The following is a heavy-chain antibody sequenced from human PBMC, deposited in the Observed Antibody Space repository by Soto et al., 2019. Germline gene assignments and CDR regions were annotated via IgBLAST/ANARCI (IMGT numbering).Heavy chain of an antibody. V-gene: IGHV1-2*02. CDR1: GYNFVDHY. J-gene: IGHJ5*02. D-gene: IGHD3-10*01. CDR3: ARSSGGVYGIIIGGTNWFGP. Sequence: ASVKVSCKASGYNFVDHYIQWLRQTPGQGFEWMGYIDPQNGVARLSQNFKYRVTLTRDTPASTVYMEMRNLRSDDAALYFCARSSGGVYGIIIGGTNWFGPWGQGTLVTVSS. CDR2: IDPQNGVA.